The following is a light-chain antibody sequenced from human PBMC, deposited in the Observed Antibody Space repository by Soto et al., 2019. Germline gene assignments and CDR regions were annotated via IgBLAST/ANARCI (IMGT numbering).Light chain of an antibody. Sequence: DIQMTQSPSTLSASVGVRVTITCRASQSISTWLAWYQQKPGKAPYLLIYKASTLESGVPSRFSGSGSGTEFTLTISSLQPDDFATYYCHQYKSYSSWTFGQGTKVEVK. CDR3: HQYKSYSSWT. CDR2: KAS. J-gene: IGKJ1*01. V-gene: IGKV1-5*03. CDR1: QSISTW.